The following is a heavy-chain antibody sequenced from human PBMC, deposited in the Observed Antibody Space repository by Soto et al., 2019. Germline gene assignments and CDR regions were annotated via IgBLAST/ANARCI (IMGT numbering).Heavy chain of an antibody. CDR2: INAGNGNT. V-gene: IGHV1-3*01. CDR3: ARDPPGPYSGSYNFDY. D-gene: IGHD1-26*01. Sequence: ASVKVSCKASGATVSSYTISWVRQAPGQRLEWMGWINAGNGNTKYSQKFQGRVTITRDTSASTAYMELSSLRSEDTAVYYCARDPPGPYSGSYNFDYWGQGTLVTVSS. J-gene: IGHJ4*02. CDR1: GATVSSYT.